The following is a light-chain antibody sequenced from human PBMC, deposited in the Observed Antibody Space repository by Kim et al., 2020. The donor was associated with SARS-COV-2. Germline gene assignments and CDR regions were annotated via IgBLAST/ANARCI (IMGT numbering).Light chain of an antibody. V-gene: IGLV7-46*01. Sequence: GGTVTLTCGSSTGAVASGHYPLWCHQKTGRAPRRLIYVTNNRHSWTPARCSGALLGGKAALSLSCAQPEDEAEYYCLLSYIGAQVLFGGGTQLTVL. CDR1: TGAVASGHY. CDR3: LLSYIGAQVL. J-gene: IGLJ2*01. CDR2: VTN.